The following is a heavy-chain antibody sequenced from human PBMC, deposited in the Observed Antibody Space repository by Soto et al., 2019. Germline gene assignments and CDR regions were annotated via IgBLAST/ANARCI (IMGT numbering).Heavy chain of an antibody. D-gene: IGHD2-2*02. CDR1: RFTFSSTW. CDR3: ARDRYYTIDC. J-gene: IGHJ4*02. CDR2: IKSDGSST. Sequence: GGSLRLSCAASRFTFSSTWMHWVRQAPGKRLVWVSLIKSDGSSTTYADSVRGRFTISRDNAKNTLYLQMNSLRAEDTPVYYCARDRYYTIDCWGRLALVVVGS. V-gene: IGHV3-74*01.